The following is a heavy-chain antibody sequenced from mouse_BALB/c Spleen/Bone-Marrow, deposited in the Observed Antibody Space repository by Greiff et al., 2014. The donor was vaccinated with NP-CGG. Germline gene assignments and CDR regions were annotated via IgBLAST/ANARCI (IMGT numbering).Heavy chain of an antibody. CDR1: GFNIKDYY. Sequence: EVQRVESGAELVRSGASVKLSCTASGFNIKDYYMRWVKQRPEQGLEWIGWIDPENGDTEYVPKFQGKATMTADTSSNTAYLQLSSLTSEGTAVYYCNAHITTVSYWGQGTTLTVSS. CDR3: NAHITTVSY. D-gene: IGHD1-1*01. CDR2: IDPENGDT. J-gene: IGHJ2*01. V-gene: IGHV14-4*02.